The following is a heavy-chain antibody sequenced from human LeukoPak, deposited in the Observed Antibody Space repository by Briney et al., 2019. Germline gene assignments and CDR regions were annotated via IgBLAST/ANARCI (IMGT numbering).Heavy chain of an antibody. V-gene: IGHV3-66*01. Sequence: GPLRLSCAASGFTVSSNYMSWVRQAPGKGLEWVSVIYSGGSTYYADSVKGRFTISRDNSKNTLYLQMNSLRAEDTAVYYCARDPGYYYGMDVWGQGTTVTVSS. CDR1: GFTVSSNY. CDR3: ARDPGYYYGMDV. J-gene: IGHJ6*02. D-gene: IGHD3-10*01. CDR2: IYSGGST.